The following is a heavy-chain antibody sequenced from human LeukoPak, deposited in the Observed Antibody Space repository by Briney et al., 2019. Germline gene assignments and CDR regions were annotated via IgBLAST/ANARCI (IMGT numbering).Heavy chain of an antibody. J-gene: IGHJ4*02. CDR3: ARVGVTYYGSGSYPDY. D-gene: IGHD3-10*01. CDR2: INPNSGGT. V-gene: IGHV1-2*06. CDR1: GYTFTGYY. Sequence: ASVKVSCKASGYTFTGYYMHWVRQAPGQGLEWMGRINPNSGGTNYAQKFQGRVTMTRDTSISTAYMELSRLRSDDTAVYYCARVGVTYYGSGSYPDYWGQGTLVTVPS.